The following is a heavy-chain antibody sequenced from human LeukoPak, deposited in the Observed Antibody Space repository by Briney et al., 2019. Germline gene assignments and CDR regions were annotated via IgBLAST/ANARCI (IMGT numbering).Heavy chain of an antibody. Sequence: ASVKVSCKASGYTFTSNYIHWVRQAPGQGLEWMGMIYPRDGSTSCAQKFQGRVTVTRDTSTSTVHMELSGLRSEDTAVYYCARDQEGLDYWGQGTLVTVSS. J-gene: IGHJ4*02. CDR1: GYTFTSNY. CDR2: IYPRDGST. CDR3: ARDQEGLDY. V-gene: IGHV1-46*01.